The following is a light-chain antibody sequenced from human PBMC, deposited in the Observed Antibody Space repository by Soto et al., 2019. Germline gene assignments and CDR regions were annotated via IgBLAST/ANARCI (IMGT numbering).Light chain of an antibody. J-gene: IGLJ1*01. CDR2: NVN. Sequence: QSALTQPRSVSGSPGQSVTISCTGTGNDVGAYNYVSWYQQHPGEAPQLIIYNVNGRPSGVPRRFSGSKSGNTASLTVSGLQAVDEADYYCSSYSDTNIYVFGTGTKVTVL. CDR1: GNDVGAYNY. V-gene: IGLV2-11*01. CDR3: SSYSDTNIYV.